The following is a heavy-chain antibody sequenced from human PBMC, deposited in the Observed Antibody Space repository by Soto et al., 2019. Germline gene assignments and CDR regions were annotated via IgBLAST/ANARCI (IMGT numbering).Heavy chain of an antibody. CDR1: GYTFTSYG. CDR2: ISANNGNT. Sequence: QVQLVQSGAEVKKPGASVKVSCKASGYTFTSYGISWVRQAPGQGLEWMGWISANNGNTNYAQKLQGRVTMTTDTSTSTAYMELRSIRSDTTDVYYFAREYVTTSSYYYYGMDVWGQGTTVTVSS. CDR3: AREYVTTSSYYYYGMDV. D-gene: IGHD4-17*01. J-gene: IGHJ6*02. V-gene: IGHV1-18*01.